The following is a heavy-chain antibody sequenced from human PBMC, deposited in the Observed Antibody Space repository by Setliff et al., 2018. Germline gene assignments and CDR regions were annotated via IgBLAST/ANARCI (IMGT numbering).Heavy chain of an antibody. D-gene: IGHD3-10*01. J-gene: IGHJ4*02. CDR1: GYLLTSYG. V-gene: IGHV1-18*01. CDR3: VRLVRYCSKTACQRISGEEV. CDR2: ISPYNGHT. Sequence: ASVKVSCKTSGYLLTSYGLTWVRQAPGQGLDWVGWISPYNGHTNYAQKLQGRVTLTTGTSTNMGYLEVRGLTSDDTALYYCVRLVRYCSKTACQRISGEEVWGQGTLVTVSS.